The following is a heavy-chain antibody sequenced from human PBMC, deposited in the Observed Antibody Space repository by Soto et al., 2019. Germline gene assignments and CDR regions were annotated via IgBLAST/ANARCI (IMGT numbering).Heavy chain of an antibody. J-gene: IGHJ4*02. D-gene: IGHD6-13*01. CDR3: VKGVSSWFPRYFDY. CDR2: ITSNGGST. Sequence: PGGSLRLSCSASGFTFSSYAMHWVRQAPGKGLEYVSAITSNGGSTYYADSVKGRFTISRDNSKNTLYLQMSSLRAEDTAVYYCVKGVSSWFPRYFDYWGQGTLVTVSS. V-gene: IGHV3-64D*06. CDR1: GFTFSSYA.